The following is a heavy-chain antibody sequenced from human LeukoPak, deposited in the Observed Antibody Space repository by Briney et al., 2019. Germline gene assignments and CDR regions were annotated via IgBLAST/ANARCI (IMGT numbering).Heavy chain of an antibody. CDR2: ISSSSSAI. J-gene: IGHJ5*02. D-gene: IGHD1-26*01. CDR1: GLSFSNYN. Sequence: GGSLRLSCAASGLSFSNYNMNWICQAPGRGLEWVSFISSSSSAIYYADSVRGRFTISRDNAKNSLYLQLNSLGDDDTAVYYCARGGEASWRLLNWFDPWGQGTLVTVSS. V-gene: IGHV3-48*02. CDR3: ARGGEASWRLLNWFDP.